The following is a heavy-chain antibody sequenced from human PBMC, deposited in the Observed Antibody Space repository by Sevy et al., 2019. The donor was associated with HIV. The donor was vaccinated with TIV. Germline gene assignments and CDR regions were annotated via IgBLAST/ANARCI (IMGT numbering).Heavy chain of an antibody. CDR1: GGSISSYY. V-gene: IGHV4-4*07. D-gene: IGHD3-22*01. J-gene: IGHJ3*02. CDR2: IYTSRST. CDR3: ARDNLPSRRGGITMIDKFERDDAFDI. Sequence: SETQSLTCTVSGGSISSYYWSWIRQPAGKGLEWIGRIYTSRSTNYNPSLKSRVTMSVDTSKNQFSLKLSSVTAADTAVYYCARDNLPSRRGGITMIDKFERDDAFDIWGQGTMVTVSS.